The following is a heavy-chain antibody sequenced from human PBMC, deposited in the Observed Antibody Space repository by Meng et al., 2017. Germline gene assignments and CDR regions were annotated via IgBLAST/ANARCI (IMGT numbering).Heavy chain of an antibody. D-gene: IGHD3-10*01. CDR2: IIPIFGTA. V-gene: IGHV1-69*01. CDR3: ASYSSVRGIAY. CDR1: AGTFSSYA. Sequence: EHLGSFGAWSNKPVSAVKLPCKPTAGTFSSYAISWVRQAPGQGLEWMRVIIPIFGTANYAQKFQGRVTITADESTSTAYMELSSLRSEDTAVYYCASYSSVRGIAYWGQGTLVTVSS. J-gene: IGHJ4*02.